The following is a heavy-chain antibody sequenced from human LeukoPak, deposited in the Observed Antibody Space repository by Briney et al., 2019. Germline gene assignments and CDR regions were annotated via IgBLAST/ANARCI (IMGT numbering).Heavy chain of an antibody. CDR2: INHSGST. D-gene: IGHD1-1*01. J-gene: IGHJ4*02. Sequence: SETLSLTCAVYGGSFSGYYWSWIRQPPGKGLEWIGEINHSGSTNYNPSFKSRVTIAVDTSKNQLSLNLRSMTAADTAVYYCAKGAWTLDSWGQGILVTVSS. CDR1: GGSFSGYY. CDR3: AKGAWTLDS. V-gene: IGHV4-34*01.